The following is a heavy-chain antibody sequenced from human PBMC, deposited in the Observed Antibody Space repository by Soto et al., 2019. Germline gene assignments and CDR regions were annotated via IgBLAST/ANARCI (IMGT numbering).Heavy chain of an antibody. J-gene: IGHJ6*03. CDR2: INPICGST. Sequence: GASVKVSCKASGYTFTSYYMHWVRQAPGQGLEWMGIINPICGSTSYAQKFQGRVTMTRDTSTSTVYMELSSLRSEDTAVYYCARVGSVITTVTTQPYYYYYYMDVWGKGTTVTVSS. CDR1: GYTFTSYY. CDR3: ARVGSVITTVTTQPYYYYYYMDV. V-gene: IGHV1-46*03. D-gene: IGHD4-4*01.